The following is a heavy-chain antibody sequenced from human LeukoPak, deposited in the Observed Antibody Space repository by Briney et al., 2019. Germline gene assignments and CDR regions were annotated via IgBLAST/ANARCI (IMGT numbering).Heavy chain of an antibody. CDR2: ISYDGNNK. CDR1: GFTSVSYA. Sequence: GGSLRLFCAASGFTSVSYAMHWVRQAPGKGLEWVAVISYDGNNKDYADSDKGRFTISRDNSKNTLYLQMNSLRAEDTAVYYCARDASIVAAGFDFWGQGTLVSVSS. D-gene: IGHD6-13*01. CDR3: ARDASIVAAGFDF. V-gene: IGHV3-30-3*01. J-gene: IGHJ4*02.